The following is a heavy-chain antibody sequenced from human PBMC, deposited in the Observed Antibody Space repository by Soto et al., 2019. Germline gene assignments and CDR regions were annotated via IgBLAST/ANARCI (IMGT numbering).Heavy chain of an antibody. CDR3: ARAQVVAATLRYGLDYYHGMDV. CDR1: GYTFTSYG. CDR2: ISAYNGNT. D-gene: IGHD2-15*01. J-gene: IGHJ6*02. V-gene: IGHV1-18*01. Sequence: ASVKVSCKASGYTFTSYGISWVRQAPGQGPEWMGWISAYNGNTNYAQKLQGRVTMTTDTSTSTAYMELRSLRSDDTAVYYCARAQVVAATLRYGLDYYHGMDVWGQGTTVTVSS.